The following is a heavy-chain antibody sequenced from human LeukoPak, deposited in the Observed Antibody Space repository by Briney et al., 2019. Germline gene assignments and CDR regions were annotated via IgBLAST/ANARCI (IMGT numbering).Heavy chain of an antibody. CDR1: GGSISDYY. Sequence: SETLSLTCTVSGGSISDYYWSWIRQPPGKGLEWIAYIFDSGDARYNPSLKSRVSISLDTSKNQSSLKLNSVTAADTAVYFCARHPLRGGFDYWGQGTLVTVSS. CDR2: IFDSGDA. CDR3: ARHPLRGGFDY. J-gene: IGHJ4*02. V-gene: IGHV4-59*08.